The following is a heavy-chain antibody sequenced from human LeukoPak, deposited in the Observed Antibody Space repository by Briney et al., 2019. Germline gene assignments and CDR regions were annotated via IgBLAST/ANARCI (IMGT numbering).Heavy chain of an antibody. Sequence: GGSLRLSCAASGFTFSSYAMSWVRQAPGKGLEGFSAFSGSGGSTYYADSVRGRFTISRDNSKNTLYLQMNSLRAEDTAVYYCAKDPVDTVDYYFDYWGQGTLVTVSS. J-gene: IGHJ4*02. CDR3: AKDPVDTVDYYFDY. D-gene: IGHD5-18*01. V-gene: IGHV3-23*01. CDR1: GFTFSSYA. CDR2: FSGSGGST.